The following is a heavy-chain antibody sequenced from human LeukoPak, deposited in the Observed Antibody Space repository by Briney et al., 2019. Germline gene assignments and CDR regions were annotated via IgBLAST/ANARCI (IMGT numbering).Heavy chain of an antibody. CDR1: GYTFTGYY. CDR3: ARTKPPCTSCLLLDY. D-gene: IGHD2-2*01. CDR2: INPNSGGT. V-gene: IGHV1-2*06. J-gene: IGHJ4*02. Sequence: GASVKVSCKASGYTFTGYYMHWVRQAPGQGLEWMGRINPNSGGTNYAQKFQGLVTMSRDTFITTAYMEFSRLTSDDTAVYYCARTKPPCTSCLLLDYWGQGTLVTVSS.